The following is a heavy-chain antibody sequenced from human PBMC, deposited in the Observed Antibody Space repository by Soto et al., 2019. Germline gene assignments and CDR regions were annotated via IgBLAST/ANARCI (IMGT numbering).Heavy chain of an antibody. Sequence: ASVKVSCKASGYTLTGYNMDWVRQAPGQGQKWMGWINPNSGSTNYAQKFQGLVTMTRDTSISTAYMELSRLRSDDTAVYYCARDRRRITIFGVVPPDYYYYYGMDVWGQGTTVTVSS. D-gene: IGHD3-3*01. V-gene: IGHV1-2*04. CDR3: ARDRRRITIFGVVPPDYYYYYGMDV. CDR2: INPNSGST. J-gene: IGHJ6*02. CDR1: GYTLTGYN.